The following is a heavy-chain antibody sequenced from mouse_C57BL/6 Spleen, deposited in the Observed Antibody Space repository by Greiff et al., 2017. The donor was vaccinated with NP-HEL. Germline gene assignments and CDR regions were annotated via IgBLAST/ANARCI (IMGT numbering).Heavy chain of an antibody. CDR3: ARAKDYGSSYWYFDV. CDR2: ISDGGSYT. D-gene: IGHD1-1*01. CDR1: GFTFSSYA. V-gene: IGHV5-4*01. Sequence: EVQLMESGGGLVKPGGSLKLSCAASGFTFSSYAMSWVRQTPEKRLEWVATISDGGSYTYYPDNVKGRFTISRDNAKNNLYLQMSHLKSEDTAMYDCARAKDYGSSYWYFDVWGTGTTVTVSS. J-gene: IGHJ1*03.